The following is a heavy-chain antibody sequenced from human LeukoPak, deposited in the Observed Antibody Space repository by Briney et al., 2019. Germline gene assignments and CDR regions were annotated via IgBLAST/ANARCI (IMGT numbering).Heavy chain of an antibody. J-gene: IGHJ6*02. D-gene: IGHD5-24*01. V-gene: IGHV3-21*01. CDR1: GFTFSSYA. CDR3: ARVRDGYYYGMDV. Sequence: GGSLRLSCAASGFTFSSYAISWVRQAPGKGLEWVSSISSSSSYIYYADSVKGRFTISRDNAKNSLYLQMNSLRAEDTAVYYCARVRDGYYYGMDVWGQGTTVTVSS. CDR2: ISSSSSYI.